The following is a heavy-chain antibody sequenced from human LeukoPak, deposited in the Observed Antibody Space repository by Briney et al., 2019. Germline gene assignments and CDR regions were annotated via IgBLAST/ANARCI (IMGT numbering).Heavy chain of an antibody. V-gene: IGHV4-39*01. D-gene: IGHD3-9*01. CDR1: GGSISSSSYY. CDR2: IYYSGST. J-gene: IGHJ4*02. Sequence: SETLSLTCTVSGGSISSSSYYWGWIRQPPGKGVEWIGSIYYSGSTYYNPSLKSRVTISVDTSKNQFSLKLSSVTAADTAVYYCARRFYYDILTGYSNWGQGTLVTVSS. CDR3: ARRFYYDILTGYSN.